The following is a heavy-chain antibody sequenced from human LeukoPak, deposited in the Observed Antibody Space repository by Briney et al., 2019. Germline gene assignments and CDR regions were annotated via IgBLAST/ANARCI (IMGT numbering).Heavy chain of an antibody. CDR3: ATDVRSSPLGF. V-gene: IGHV3-66*01. D-gene: IGHD6-13*01. Sequence: GGSLRLSCAVSGFTVTNDYMNWVRQAPGKGLEWVSIIYSGGSTYYADSVKGRSTISRDSSNNTLFLRMSNLRADDSGLYYCATDVRSSPLGFWGHGTLVTVSS. CDR1: GFTVTNDY. J-gene: IGHJ4*01. CDR2: IYSGGST.